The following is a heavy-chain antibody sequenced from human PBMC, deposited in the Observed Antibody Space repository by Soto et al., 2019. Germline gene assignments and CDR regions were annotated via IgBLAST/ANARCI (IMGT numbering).Heavy chain of an antibody. CDR2: INPSGGST. CDR3: VRESSYYDSSGEGIDY. D-gene: IGHD3-22*01. J-gene: IGHJ4*02. Sequence: ASVKVSCKASGYTFTSYYMHWVRQAPGQGLEWMGIINPSGGSTSYAQKFQGRVTMTRDTSTSTVYMELSSLRSEDTAVYYCVRESSYYDSSGEGIDYWGQGTLVTVSS. CDR1: GYTFTSYY. V-gene: IGHV1-46*01.